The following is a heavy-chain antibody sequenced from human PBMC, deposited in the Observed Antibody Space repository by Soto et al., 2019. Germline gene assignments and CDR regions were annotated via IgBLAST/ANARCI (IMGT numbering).Heavy chain of an antibody. V-gene: IGHV4-30-4*01. J-gene: IGHJ6*02. Sequence: PSETLSLTCGVSGDSISSTNWWNWVRQPPGKGLEWIGYIYYSGSTYYNPSLKSRVTISVDTSKNQFSLKLSSVTAADTAVYYCARYSYGWGDGMDVWGQGTTVTVSS. CDR1: GDSISSTNW. D-gene: IGHD5-18*01. CDR2: IYYSGST. CDR3: ARYSYGWGDGMDV.